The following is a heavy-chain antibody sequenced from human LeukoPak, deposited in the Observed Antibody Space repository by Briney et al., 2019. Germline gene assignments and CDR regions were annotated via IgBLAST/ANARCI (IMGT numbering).Heavy chain of an antibody. CDR3: ARSPRAVAGYYYGMDV. D-gene: IGHD6-19*01. J-gene: IGHJ6*02. CDR2: INAGNGNT. CDR1: GYTFTSYA. V-gene: IGHV1-3*01. Sequence: ASVKVSCKASGYTFTSYAMHWVRQAPGQRLEWMGWINAGNGNTKYSQKFQGRVTITRDTSASTAYMELSSLRSEDTAVYYCARSPRAVAGYYYGMDVWGQGTTVTVSS.